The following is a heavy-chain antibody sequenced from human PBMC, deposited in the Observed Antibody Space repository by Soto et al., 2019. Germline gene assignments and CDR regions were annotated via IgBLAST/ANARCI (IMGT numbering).Heavy chain of an antibody. Sequence: QVQLVESGGGVGQPGTSLRLSCAASGLTFNTYAMNWIRLAPGKGLEWVAVISNDGSNKYYADSVKGRFTISRDNSKNTVYLQMNSLRGEDTGVYYCASGSGYCSESSCSYFDYFQHWGEGALVIVSS. D-gene: IGHD2-2*01. J-gene: IGHJ1*01. CDR1: GLTFNTYA. CDR3: ASGSGYCSESSCSYFDYFQH. V-gene: IGHV3-30*03. CDR2: ISNDGSNK.